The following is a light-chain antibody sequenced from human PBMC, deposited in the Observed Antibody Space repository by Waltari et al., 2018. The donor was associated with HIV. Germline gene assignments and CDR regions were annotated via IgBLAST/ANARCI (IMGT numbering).Light chain of an antibody. J-gene: IGKJ5*01. CDR3: QQSETYPIT. V-gene: IGKV1-9*01. Sequence: DIQLTQSPYFLSASVGHRVTITCRANVAISDYLVWYQQKPGTAPKLLIYVASTLQRGVPARFSGSGSGTDFILTINSLQPEDFGTYYCQQSETYPITFGQGTRLEIK. CDR2: VAS. CDR1: VAISDY.